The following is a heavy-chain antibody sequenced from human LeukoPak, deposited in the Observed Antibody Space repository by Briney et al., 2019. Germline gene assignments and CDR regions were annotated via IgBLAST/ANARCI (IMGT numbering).Heavy chain of an antibody. D-gene: IGHD4-23*01. J-gene: IGHJ4*02. CDR1: GGSFSGYY. CDR2: INHSGST. V-gene: IGHV4-34*01. Sequence: PSETLSLTCAVYGGSFSGYYWSWIRQPPGKGLEWIGEINHSGSTNYKPSLKSRVTMSLDKSKNQFSLKLNSVTAADTAVYYCVRNAGNSDYDSWGQGTLVTVSS. CDR3: VRNAGNSDYDS.